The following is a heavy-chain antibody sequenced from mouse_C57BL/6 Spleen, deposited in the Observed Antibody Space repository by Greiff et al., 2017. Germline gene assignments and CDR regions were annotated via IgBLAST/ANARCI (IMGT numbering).Heavy chain of an antibody. CDR2: IYPRSGNT. V-gene: IGHV1-81*01. J-gene: IGHJ4*01. Sequence: SGAELARPGASVKLSCKASGYTFTSYGISWVKQRTGQGLEWIGEIYPRSGNTYYNEKFKGKATLTADKSSSTAYMGLRSLTSEDSAVYFCARGFYYYGSGYGAMDDWGQGTSVTVSS. CDR3: ARGFYYYGSGYGAMDD. D-gene: IGHD1-1*01. CDR1: GYTFTSYG.